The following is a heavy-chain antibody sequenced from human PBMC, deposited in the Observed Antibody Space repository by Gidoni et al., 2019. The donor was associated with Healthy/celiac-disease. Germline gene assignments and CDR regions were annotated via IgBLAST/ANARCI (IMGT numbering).Heavy chain of an antibody. CDR3: ARDLGDVVFDY. V-gene: IGHV3-21*01. Sequence: EVQLVESGGGLVKPGGSLRLSCAASGFTFSSYSMNWVRQAPGKGLGWVSSISSSSSYIYYADSVKGRFTISRDNAKNSLYLQMNSLRAEDTAVYYCARDLGDVVFDYWGQGTLVTVSS. D-gene: IGHD3-16*01. CDR1: GFTFSSYS. J-gene: IGHJ4*02. CDR2: ISSSSSYI.